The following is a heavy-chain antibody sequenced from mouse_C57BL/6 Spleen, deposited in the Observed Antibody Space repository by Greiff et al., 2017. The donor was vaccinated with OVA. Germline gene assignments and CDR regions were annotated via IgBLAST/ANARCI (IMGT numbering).Heavy chain of an antibody. CDR1: GYTFTSYW. Sequence: LVESGAELVKPGASVKMSCKASGYTFTSYWITWVKQRPGQGLEWIGDIYPGSGSTNYNEKFKSKATLTVDTSSSTAYMQLSSLTSEDSAVYYCARKEGAMDYWGQGTSVTVSS. J-gene: IGHJ4*01. CDR2: IYPGSGST. V-gene: IGHV1-55*01. CDR3: ARKEGAMDY.